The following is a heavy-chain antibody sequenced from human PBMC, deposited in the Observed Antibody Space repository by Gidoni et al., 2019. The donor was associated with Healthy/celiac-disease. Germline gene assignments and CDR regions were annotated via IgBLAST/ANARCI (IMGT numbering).Heavy chain of an antibody. Sequence: EVQLVESGAGLVKPGGSLRLSCAAAGSTFSNAWMGWVRQAPGKGLEWVGRIKSKTDGGTTDYAAPVKGRFTISRDDSKNTLYLQMNSLKTEDTAVYYCTTEAYYDILTGYYTHNDYWGQGTLVTVSS. D-gene: IGHD3-9*01. CDR3: TTEAYYDILTGYYTHNDY. CDR1: GSTFSNAW. V-gene: IGHV3-15*01. CDR2: IKSKTDGGTT. J-gene: IGHJ4*02.